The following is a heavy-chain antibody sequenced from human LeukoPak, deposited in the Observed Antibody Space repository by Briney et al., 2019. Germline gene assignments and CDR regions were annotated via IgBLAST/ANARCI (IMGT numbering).Heavy chain of an antibody. D-gene: IGHD3-22*01. CDR2: IYYSGST. CDR1: GGSISSYY. Sequence: SETLSLTCTVSGGSISSYYWSWIRQPPGKGLEWIGYIYYSGSTNYNPSLKSRVTISVDTSKNQFSLKLSSVTAADTAVYYCARDSLMEYYDSSGYPDYWGQGTLVTVSS. CDR3: ARDSLMEYYDSSGYPDY. J-gene: IGHJ4*02. V-gene: IGHV4-59*01.